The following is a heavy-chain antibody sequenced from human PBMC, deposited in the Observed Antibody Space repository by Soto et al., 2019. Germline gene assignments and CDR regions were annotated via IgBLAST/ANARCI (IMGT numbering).Heavy chain of an antibody. J-gene: IGHJ6*03. D-gene: IGHD3-10*01. CDR2: ISYDGSNK. Sequence: PGGSLRLSCAPSGFTFSSYGMHWVRQAPGKGLEWVAVISYDGSNKYYADSVKGRFTISRDNSKNTLYLQMNSLRAEDTAVYYCAKDGITMVRGVIMGPNYYYSYYMAVWGKGPRSPSP. CDR1: GFTFSSYG. CDR3: AKDGITMVRGVIMGPNYYYSYYMAV. V-gene: IGHV3-30*18.